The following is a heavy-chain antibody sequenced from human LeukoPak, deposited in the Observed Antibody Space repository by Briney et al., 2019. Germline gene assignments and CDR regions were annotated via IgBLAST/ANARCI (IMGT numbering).Heavy chain of an antibody. D-gene: IGHD1-26*01. CDR2: ISWNSGSI. CDR1: GFTFDDYA. CDR3: AKDILSGRYLSAYFDY. J-gene: IGHJ4*02. Sequence: GRSLRLSCAASGFTFDDYAMHWVRQAPGKGLEWVSGISWNSGSIGYADSVKGRFTISRDNAKNSLYLQMNSLRAEDTALYYCAKDILSGRYLSAYFDYWGQGTLATVSS. V-gene: IGHV3-9*01.